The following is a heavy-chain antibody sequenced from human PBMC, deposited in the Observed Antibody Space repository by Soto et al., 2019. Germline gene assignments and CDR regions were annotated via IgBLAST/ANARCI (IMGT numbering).Heavy chain of an antibody. CDR1: GDSVSSNSAA. CDR3: ARDPPDFHSAFDY. D-gene: IGHD4-4*01. Sequence: SQTLSLTCAISGDSVSSNSAAWNWIRQSPSRGLEWLGRTYYRSKWYNDYAESVKSRITINPDTSKNQSSLHLNSVTPEDTAVNYCARDPPDFHSAFDYWGQGTLVTVSS. J-gene: IGHJ4*02. CDR2: TYYRSKWYN. V-gene: IGHV6-1*01.